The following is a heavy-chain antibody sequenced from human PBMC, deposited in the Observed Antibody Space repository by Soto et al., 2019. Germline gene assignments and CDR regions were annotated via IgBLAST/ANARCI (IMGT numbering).Heavy chain of an antibody. CDR2: IKQDGSEK. CDR3: ARTIVDIVATQGNPNYYYYGMDV. V-gene: IGHV3-7*05. CDR1: GFTFSSYW. D-gene: IGHD5-12*01. J-gene: IGHJ6*02. Sequence: GGSLRLSCAASGFTFSSYWMSWVRQAPGKGLEWVANIKQDGSEKYYVDSVKGRFTISRDNAKNSLYLQMNSLRAEDTAVYYCARTIVDIVATQGNPNYYYYGMDVWGQGTTVTVSS.